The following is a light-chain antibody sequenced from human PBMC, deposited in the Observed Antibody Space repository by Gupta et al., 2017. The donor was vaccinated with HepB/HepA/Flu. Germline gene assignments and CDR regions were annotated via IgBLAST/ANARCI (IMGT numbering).Light chain of an antibody. CDR2: AAS. V-gene: IGKV1-39*01. CDR1: QSIRTY. J-gene: IGKJ2*01. CDR3: QQSDDTLWS. Sequence: DIQMTQSPSSLSASVGDRVTITCRASQSIRTYLNWYQQKPGKAPKLLIYAASNLQSGVPSRFSGSGSGTDFTLTISRLQPEDFATYYCQQSDDTLWSFGQGTKMEIK.